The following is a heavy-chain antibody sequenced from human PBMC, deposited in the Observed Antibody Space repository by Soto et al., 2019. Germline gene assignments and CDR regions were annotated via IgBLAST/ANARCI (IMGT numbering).Heavy chain of an antibody. Sequence: TGGSLRLSCAASGFTFSSYAMTWVRQAPGKGLEWVSAISGGGGTSYADPVKGRFTISRDNSKNTVYLQMNSLRAEDTAVYYCAKDSGYSYNPEDYFDYWGRGTQVTVSS. J-gene: IGHJ4*02. D-gene: IGHD5-18*01. CDR2: ISGGGGT. V-gene: IGHV3-23*01. CDR3: AKDSGYSYNPEDYFDY. CDR1: GFTFSSYA.